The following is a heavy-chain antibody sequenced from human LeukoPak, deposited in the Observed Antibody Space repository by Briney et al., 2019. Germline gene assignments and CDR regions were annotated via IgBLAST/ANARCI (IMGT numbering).Heavy chain of an antibody. CDR2: INPNSGGT. Sequence: GASVKVSCKASGYTFTGYYMHWVRQAPGQGLEWMEWINPNSGGTNYAQKFQGRVTMTRDTSISTAYMELSRLRSDDTAVYYCARDGVEYSSSSAVYWGQGTLVTVSS. D-gene: IGHD6-6*01. CDR1: GYTFTGYY. CDR3: ARDGVEYSSSSAVY. V-gene: IGHV1-2*02. J-gene: IGHJ4*02.